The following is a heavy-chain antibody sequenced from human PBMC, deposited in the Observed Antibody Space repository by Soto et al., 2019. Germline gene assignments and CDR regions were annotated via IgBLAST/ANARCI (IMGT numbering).Heavy chain of an antibody. Sequence: GESLKISCKGSGYSFTSYWISWVRQMPGKGLEWMGRIDPSDSYTNYSPSFQGHVTISADKSISTAYLQWSSLKASDTAMYYCSRHLGDIGAAAGTGYYYYGMDVWGQGTTVTVSS. V-gene: IGHV5-10-1*01. D-gene: IGHD6-13*01. CDR3: SRHLGDIGAAAGTGYYYYGMDV. CDR1: GYSFTSYW. J-gene: IGHJ6*02. CDR2: IDPSDSYT.